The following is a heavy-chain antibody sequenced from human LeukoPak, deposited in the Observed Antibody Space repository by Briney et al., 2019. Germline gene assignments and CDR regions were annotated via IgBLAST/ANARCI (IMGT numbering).Heavy chain of an antibody. CDR2: IYYSGST. CDR1: GGSISSYY. J-gene: IGHJ6*04. D-gene: IGHD3-16*02. Sequence: SETLSLTCTVSGGSISSYYWSWIRQPPGKGLEWIGYIYYSGSTNYNPSLKSRVTISVDTSKNQFSLKLSSVTAADTAVYYCARGDDYVWGSYRNGMDVWGKGTTVTVSS. V-gene: IGHV4-59*01. CDR3: ARGDDYVWGSYRNGMDV.